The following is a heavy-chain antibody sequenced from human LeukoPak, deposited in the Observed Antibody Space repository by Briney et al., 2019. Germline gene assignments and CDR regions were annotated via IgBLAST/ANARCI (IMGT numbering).Heavy chain of an antibody. V-gene: IGHV4-61*01. CDR3: ARDRPTPYSSSSTRWFDP. D-gene: IGHD6-13*01. J-gene: IGHJ5*02. CDR1: GGSVSSGSYY. CDR2: IYYSGST. Sequence: SETLSLTCTVSGGSVSSGSYYWSWIRQPPGKGLEWIGYIYYSGSTNYNPSLKSRVTISVDTSKNQFSLKLSSVTAADTYVYYCARDRPTPYSSSSTRWFDPWGQGTLVTVSS.